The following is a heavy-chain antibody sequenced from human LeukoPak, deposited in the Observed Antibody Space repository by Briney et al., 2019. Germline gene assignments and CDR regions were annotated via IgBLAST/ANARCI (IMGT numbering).Heavy chain of an antibody. D-gene: IGHD3-22*01. CDR2: ISDSGGST. V-gene: IGHV3-23*01. CDR1: GITLSNYG. Sequence: GGSLRLSCAVSGITLSNYGMSWVRQAPGKGLEWVAGISDSGGSTNCADSVKGRFTISRDNPKNTLYLQMNSLRAEDTAVYFCAKRGVVIRVILVGFHKEAYYFDSWDQGALVTVSS. CDR3: AKRGVVIRVILVGFHKEAYYFDS. J-gene: IGHJ4*02.